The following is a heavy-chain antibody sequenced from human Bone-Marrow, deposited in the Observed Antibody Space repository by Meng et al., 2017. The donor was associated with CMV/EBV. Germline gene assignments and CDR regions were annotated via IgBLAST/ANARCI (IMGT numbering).Heavy chain of an antibody. D-gene: IGHD2-2*01. J-gene: IGHJ4*02. V-gene: IGHV3-48*04. CDR2: ISSSGSTI. CDR3: ARSRVSSC. CDR1: GFTFSSKW. Sequence: GESLKISCAASGFTFSSKWTHWVRQAPGKGLEWVSYISSSGSTIYYADSVKGRFTISRDNAKNSLYLQMNSLRAEDTAVYYCARSRVSSCWGQGTLVTVSS.